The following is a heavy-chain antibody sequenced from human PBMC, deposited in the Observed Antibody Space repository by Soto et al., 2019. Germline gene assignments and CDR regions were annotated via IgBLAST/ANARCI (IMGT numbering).Heavy chain of an antibody. Sequence: GASVKVSCKASGYTFITYGVTWVRQAPGQGLEWMGWITPYNGKTHYAQKFQDRVTMTTDTAATTAYMELRSLTSDDSAMYFCARDTSHYFDHWGQGILVTVPQ. CDR3: ARDTSHYFDH. V-gene: IGHV1-18*01. J-gene: IGHJ4*02. CDR2: ITPYNGKT. CDR1: GYTFITYG. D-gene: IGHD2-2*01.